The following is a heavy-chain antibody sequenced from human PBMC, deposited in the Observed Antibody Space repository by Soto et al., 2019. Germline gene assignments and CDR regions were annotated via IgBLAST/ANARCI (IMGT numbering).Heavy chain of an antibody. V-gene: IGHV4-59*01. CDR1: GGSISSYY. CDR3: ARVAIGLAPNYYGMDV. J-gene: IGHJ6*02. D-gene: IGHD5-12*01. CDR2: IYYSGST. Sequence: PSETLSLTCTVSGGSISSYYWSWIRQPPGKGLEWIGYIYYSGSTIYNPSLKSRVTISLDTSKNHFSLKLSSVTGADTAMYYCARVAIGLAPNYYGMDVWGQGTTVTVSS.